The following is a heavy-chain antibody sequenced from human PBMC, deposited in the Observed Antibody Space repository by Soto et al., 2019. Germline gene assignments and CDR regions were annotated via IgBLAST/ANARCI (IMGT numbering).Heavy chain of an antibody. CDR1: GGSFSGYY. D-gene: IGHD3-10*01. Sequence: SETLSLTCAVYGGSFSGYYWSWIRQPPGKGLEWIGEINHSGSTIYNPDFKSRVTISVDTTKNHFSLKRSTVTAADTAVYYCARGLWFGHYYMDVWGKGTTVTVSS. V-gene: IGHV4-34*01. CDR3: ARGLWFGHYYMDV. J-gene: IGHJ6*03. CDR2: INHSGST.